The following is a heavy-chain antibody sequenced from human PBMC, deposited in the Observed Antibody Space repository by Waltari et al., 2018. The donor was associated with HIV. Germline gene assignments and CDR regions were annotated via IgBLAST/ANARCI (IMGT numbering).Heavy chain of an antibody. V-gene: IGHV2-5*01. CDR3: AHSGAMRAAGTPYYFDY. Sequence: QITLKESGPTLVKPTQTLTLTCTFSGFSLSTSGVGVGWIRQPPGKALEWLALIYWNDDKRYSPSLKSRLTITKDTSKNQVVLTMTNMDPVDTATYYCAHSGAMRAAGTPYYFDYWGQGTLVTVSS. CDR1: GFSLSTSGVG. J-gene: IGHJ4*02. D-gene: IGHD6-13*01. CDR2: IYWNDDK.